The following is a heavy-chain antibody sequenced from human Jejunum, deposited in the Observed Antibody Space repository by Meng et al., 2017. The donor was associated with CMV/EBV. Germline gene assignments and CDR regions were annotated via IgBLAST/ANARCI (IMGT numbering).Heavy chain of an antibody. CDR3: ARDPYSIAVAGKGEFDS. V-gene: IGHV3-11*01. J-gene: IGHJ4*02. Sequence: FSDYYMNWLRQAPGKGLEWVSYMSGSGSSIDYADSVKGRFTISRDNAKNSLYLQMNSLRVEDTAVYYCARDPYSIAVAGKGEFDSWGQGTLVTVSS. D-gene: IGHD6-19*01. CDR2: MSGSGSSI. CDR1: FSDYY.